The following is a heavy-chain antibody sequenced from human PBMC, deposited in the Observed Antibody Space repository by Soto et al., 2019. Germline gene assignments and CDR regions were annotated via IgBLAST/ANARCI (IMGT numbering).Heavy chain of an antibody. D-gene: IGHD6-19*01. V-gene: IGHV3-30-3*01. CDR2: ISYEGSKK. J-gene: IGHJ4*02. CDR3: ARDRPIAVAGPFDF. Sequence: GGSLRLSCAAFGFTFSSYAMHWVRQAPGKGLEWAAVISYEGSKKYYADSGNGRFTISRDKSKNTLYQQKNILRGEDNAVYYCARDRPIAVAGPFDFWGQGTLVTVSS. CDR1: GFTFSSYA.